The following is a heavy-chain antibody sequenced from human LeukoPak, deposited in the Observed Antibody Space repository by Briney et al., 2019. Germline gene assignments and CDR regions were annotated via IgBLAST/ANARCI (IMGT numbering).Heavy chain of an antibody. V-gene: IGHV1-18*01. CDR2: ISAYNGNT. J-gene: IGHJ4*02. CDR1: GYTFTSYG. CDR3: ARVMWDDYGDYVSHYYFDY. D-gene: IGHD4-17*01. Sequence: ASVKVSCKASGYTFTSYGISWVRQAPGQGLEGMGWISAYNGNTNYAQKLQGRVTMTTDTSTSTAYLELRSLRSDDTAVYYCARVMWDDYGDYVSHYYFDYWGQGTRVTVSS.